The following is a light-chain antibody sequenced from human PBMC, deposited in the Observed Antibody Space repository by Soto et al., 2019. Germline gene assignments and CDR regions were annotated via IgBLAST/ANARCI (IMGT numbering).Light chain of an antibody. CDR2: DAS. Sequence: EIVLTQSPATLSLSPGERATLSCRASQSVGTYLAWYQQKPGQAPRLLIYDASNRGTGIPARFSGSGSGTDFSLTISSLEPEDFAVYFCQQRNKWPPIFTFGPGTRVDFK. V-gene: IGKV3-11*01. J-gene: IGKJ3*01. CDR1: QSVGTY. CDR3: QQRNKWPPIFT.